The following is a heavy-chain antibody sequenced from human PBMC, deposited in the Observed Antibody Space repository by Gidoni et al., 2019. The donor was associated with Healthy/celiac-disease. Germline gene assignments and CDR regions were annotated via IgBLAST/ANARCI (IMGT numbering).Heavy chain of an antibody. V-gene: IGHV3-30*18. J-gene: IGHJ4*02. CDR3: AKGTTYCGGDCYGYFDY. CDR2: ISDDGINK. Sequence: QVQLVESGGVVFQPGRSLRLSCAASGFTFSSYGMHWVRQAPGKGLEWVAVISDDGINKYYAEYVKGRLTNSRDNSKNTLYLQMNSLRAEDKAVYYCAKGTTYCGGDCYGYFDYWGQGTLVTFSS. CDR1: GFTFSSYG. D-gene: IGHD2-21*02.